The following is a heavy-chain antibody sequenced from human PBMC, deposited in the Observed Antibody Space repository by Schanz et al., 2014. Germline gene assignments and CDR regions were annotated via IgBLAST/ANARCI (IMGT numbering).Heavy chain of an antibody. D-gene: IGHD2-2*01. CDR3: ARVKYCTITRCYRTETEGIYYMDV. V-gene: IGHV3-23*01. CDR2: ISSGGGST. CDR1: GFSFTTYA. Sequence: EVQLLESGGGLVQPGGYLRLSCASSGFSFTTYAMSWVRQAPGKGLEWVSSISSGGGSTYYADSVKGRFTISRDNSKNTLYLQMKSLRAEDTAVYYCARVKYCTITRCYRTETEGIYYMDVWGKGTTVTVSS. J-gene: IGHJ6*03.